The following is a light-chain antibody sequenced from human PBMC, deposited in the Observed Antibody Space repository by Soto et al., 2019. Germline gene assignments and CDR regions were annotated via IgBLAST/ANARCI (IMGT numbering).Light chain of an antibody. Sequence: QSALTQPASVSGSPGQSITISCTGTSSDVGGYNYVSWHQQHPGKAPKLMIYDVSNRPSGVSNRFSDSKSGNTASLTISGLQAEDEADYYCSSYTSSSTLVVFGGGTKLTVL. CDR3: SSYTSSSTLVV. CDR2: DVS. CDR1: SSDVGGYNY. J-gene: IGLJ2*01. V-gene: IGLV2-14*01.